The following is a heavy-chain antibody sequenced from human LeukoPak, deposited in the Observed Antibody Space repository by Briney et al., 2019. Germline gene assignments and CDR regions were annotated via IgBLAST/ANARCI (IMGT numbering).Heavy chain of an antibody. D-gene: IGHD3/OR15-3a*01. CDR1: GGSISSSSYY. CDR3: ARQYGLDFDY. J-gene: IGHJ4*02. CDR2: IYYSGST. Sequence: ASETLTLTCTVSGGSISSSSYYWGWIRQPPGKGLEWIGSIYYSGSTYYNLSLKSRVTISVDTSKNQFSLKLSSVTAADTAVYYCARQYGLDFDYWGQGTLVTVSS. V-gene: IGHV4-39*01.